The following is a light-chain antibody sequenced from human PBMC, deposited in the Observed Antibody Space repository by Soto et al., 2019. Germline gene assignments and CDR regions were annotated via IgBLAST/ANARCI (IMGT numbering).Light chain of an antibody. V-gene: IGLV3-1*01. Sequence: SYELTQPPSVSVSPGQTASITCSGDKLGDKYACWYQQKPGQSPVLVIYQDSKRPSGIPERFSGSNSGNTATPTISGTQAMDEADYYCQAWDSSTAHYVFGTGTKLTVL. J-gene: IGLJ1*01. CDR2: QDS. CDR1: KLGDKY. CDR3: QAWDSSTAHYV.